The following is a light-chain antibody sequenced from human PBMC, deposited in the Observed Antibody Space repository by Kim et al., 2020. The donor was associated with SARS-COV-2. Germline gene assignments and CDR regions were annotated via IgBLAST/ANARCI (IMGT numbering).Light chain of an antibody. CDR3: SSYTSSSTLVV. Sequence: QSALTQPASVSGSPGQSITISCTGTRTDVGGYNYVSWYQRHPGKAPKLMIYDVINRPSGVSNRFSGSKSGNTASLTISGLQAEDEADYYCSSYTSSSTLVVFGGGTQLTVL. CDR2: DVI. CDR1: RTDVGGYNY. J-gene: IGLJ2*01. V-gene: IGLV2-14*03.